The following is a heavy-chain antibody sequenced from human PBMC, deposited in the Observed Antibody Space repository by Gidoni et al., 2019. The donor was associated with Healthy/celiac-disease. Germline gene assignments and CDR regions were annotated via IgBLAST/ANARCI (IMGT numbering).Heavy chain of an antibody. D-gene: IGHD6-13*01. V-gene: IGHV3-23*01. J-gene: IGHJ4*02. CDR1: GVSGSSYA. Sequence: EVEQWESGGGWVKPGGSRRLYGEGDGVSGSSYAMSWVRQAPGKGLEFVSAISGSVGSTYYADSVKGRFTISRDNSKNTLYLQMNSLRAEDTAVYYCAKIARGAAAGTCFDYWGQGTLVTVSS. CDR2: ISGSVGST. CDR3: AKIARGAAAGTCFDY.